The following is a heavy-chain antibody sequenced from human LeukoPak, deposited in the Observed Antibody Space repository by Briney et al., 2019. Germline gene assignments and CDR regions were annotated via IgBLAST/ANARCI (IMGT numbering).Heavy chain of an antibody. J-gene: IGHJ4*02. V-gene: IGHV1-46*01. CDR1: GYTFTSYY. CDR2: INPSGGST. Sequence: ASVEVSCKASGYTFTSYYMHWVRQAPGQGLEWMGIINPSGGSTSYAQKFQGRVTMTRDTSTSTVYMELSSLRSEDTAVYYCARGGRITGTTGSFDYWGQGTLVTVSS. CDR3: ARGGRITGTTGSFDY. D-gene: IGHD1-20*01.